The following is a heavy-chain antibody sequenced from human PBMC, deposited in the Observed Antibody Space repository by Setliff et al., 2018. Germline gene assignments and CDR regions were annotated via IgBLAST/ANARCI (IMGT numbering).Heavy chain of an antibody. CDR3: ARTCSGSGCYAGLES. CDR2: IWHDGGNR. CDR1: GFTFSTYR. J-gene: IGHJ4*02. Sequence: PGGSLRLSCAASGFTFSTYRMHWVRQAPGKGLEWVAAIWHDGGNRYHADSVKGRFTISRDNSKNTLYLQMNSLRPEDTAVYYCARTCSGSGCYAGLESWGQGTPVTVSS. D-gene: IGHD2-15*01. V-gene: IGHV3-33*08.